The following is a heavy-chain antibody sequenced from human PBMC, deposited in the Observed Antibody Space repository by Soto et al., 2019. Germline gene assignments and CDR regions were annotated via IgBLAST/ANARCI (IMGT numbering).Heavy chain of an antibody. CDR2: IDYIGRA. V-gene: IGHV4-31*03. J-gene: IGHJ3*02. D-gene: IGHD2-15*01. Sequence: QVQLQESGPGLVTPSQTLSLTCTVSGGSISSDNYFWSWISQHPGKGMEWIGYIDYIGRAYYNPSLKSRVTTSVDTSKNQFSLRLSSVTVADTATYYCAREVKSAAASDALDIWGQGTVVTVSS. CDR1: GGSISSDNYF. CDR3: AREVKSAAASDALDI.